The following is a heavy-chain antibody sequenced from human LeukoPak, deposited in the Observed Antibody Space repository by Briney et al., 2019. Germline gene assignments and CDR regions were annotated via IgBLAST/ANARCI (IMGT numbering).Heavy chain of an antibody. CDR3: AKVGPAAARDY. Sequence: GASLRLSCAASGFTFNNYAMSWVRQAPGKGLEWVSGISGSGDNTYYADSVKGRFTISRDNSKNTMYLEMNSLRADYTAIYYCAKVGPAAARDYWGQGTLVTVSS. CDR2: ISGSGDNT. V-gene: IGHV3-23*01. J-gene: IGHJ4*02. D-gene: IGHD2-2*01. CDR1: GFTFNNYA.